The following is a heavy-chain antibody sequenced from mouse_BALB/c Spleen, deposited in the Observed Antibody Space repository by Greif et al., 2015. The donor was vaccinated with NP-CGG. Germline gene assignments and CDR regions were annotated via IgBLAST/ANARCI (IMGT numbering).Heavy chain of an antibody. V-gene: IGHV5-6-2*01. J-gene: IGHJ4*01. CDR3: ARGGLRGAMDY. Sequence: EVKLVESGGGLVKLGGSLKPSCAASGFTFSSYYMSWVRQTPEKRLELVAAINSNGGNTYYPDTVKGRSTISRDNAKNTLYLQMSSLKSEDTALYYCARGGLRGAMDYWGQGTSVTVSS. CDR2: INSNGGNT. CDR1: GFTFSSYY. D-gene: IGHD2-2*01.